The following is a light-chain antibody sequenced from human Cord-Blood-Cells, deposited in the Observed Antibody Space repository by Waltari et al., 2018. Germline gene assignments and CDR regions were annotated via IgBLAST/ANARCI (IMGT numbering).Light chain of an antibody. V-gene: IGLV2-14*03. J-gene: IGLJ3*02. CDR1: NSDVGGYNY. CDR2: DAS. CDR3: SSYTSSSTWV. Sequence: QSALTQPASVSGSPGQSITISCTGTNSDVGGYNYVSWYQQHPGKAPKLMIYDASNRPSGVSNRFSGSKSGNTASLTISGLQAEDEADYYCSSYTSSSTWVFGGGTKLTVL.